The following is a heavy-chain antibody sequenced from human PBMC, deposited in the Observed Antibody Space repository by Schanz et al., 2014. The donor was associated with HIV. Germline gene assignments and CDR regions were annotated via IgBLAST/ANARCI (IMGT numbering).Heavy chain of an antibody. CDR2: ISWNSGSI. D-gene: IGHD3-16*01. J-gene: IGHJ6*02. CDR3: ARVWADYGMDV. Sequence: EVQLVESGGGLVQPGRSLRLSCAASGFTFDEYAMHWVRQVPGKGLEWVSGISWNSGSIGYADSVKGRFTISRDNAKNSLYVQMNRLRAEDTALYYCARVWADYGMDVWGQGTTVTVSS. CDR1: GFTFDEYA. V-gene: IGHV3-9*01.